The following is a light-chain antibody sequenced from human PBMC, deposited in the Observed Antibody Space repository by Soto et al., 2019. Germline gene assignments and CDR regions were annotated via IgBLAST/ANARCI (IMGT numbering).Light chain of an antibody. V-gene: IGKV3-11*01. CDR1: QSVSSY. CDR3: QQRSNWPPAT. Sequence: IVLTQSPATLSLSPGQRATLFCRASQSVSSYLAWYQQKPGQAPRLLIYDASSRATGIPARFRGSGSGTDFTLTISSLEPEDSAVYYCQQRSNWPPATFGGGTKVEIK. CDR2: DAS. J-gene: IGKJ4*01.